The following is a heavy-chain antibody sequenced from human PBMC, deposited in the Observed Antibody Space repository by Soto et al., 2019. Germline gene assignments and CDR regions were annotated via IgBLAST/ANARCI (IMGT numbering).Heavy chain of an antibody. CDR2: IWYDGSNK. J-gene: IGHJ4*02. CDR1: GFTFSSYG. V-gene: IGHV3-33*01. D-gene: IGHD3-10*01. Sequence: GGSLRLSCAASGFTFSSYGMHWVRQAPGKGLEWVAVIWYDGSNKYYADSVKGRFTISRDNSKNTLYLQMNSLRAEDTAVYYCASTYGSGTPPGYWGQGTLVTVSS. CDR3: ASTYGSGTPPGY.